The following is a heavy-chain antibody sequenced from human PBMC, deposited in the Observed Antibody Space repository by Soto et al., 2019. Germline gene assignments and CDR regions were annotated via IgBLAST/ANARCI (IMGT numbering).Heavy chain of an antibody. V-gene: IGHV4-34*01. D-gene: IGHD3-16*01. Sequence: SETLSLTCAVYGGSFSGYYWSWIRQPPGKGLEWIGEINHSGSTNYNPPLKSRVTISVDTSKNQFSLKLSSVTAADTAVYYCARVRGYSDYWGQGTLVTVSS. CDR3: ARVRGYSDY. CDR2: INHSGST. CDR1: GGSFSGYY. J-gene: IGHJ4*02.